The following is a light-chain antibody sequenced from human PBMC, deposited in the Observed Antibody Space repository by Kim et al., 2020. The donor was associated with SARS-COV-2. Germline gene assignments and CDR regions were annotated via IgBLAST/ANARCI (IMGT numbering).Light chain of an antibody. V-gene: IGLV3-1*01. CDR1: KLRDKY. J-gene: IGLJ1*01. CDR3: QAWDSSIYV. Sequence: VSPGQTASITCSGDKLRDKYASWYQQKPGQSPVVVIFRDNRRPSGIPERFSGSNSGNTATLTISGTQAMDEADYYCQAWDSSIYVFGTGTKVTVL. CDR2: RDN.